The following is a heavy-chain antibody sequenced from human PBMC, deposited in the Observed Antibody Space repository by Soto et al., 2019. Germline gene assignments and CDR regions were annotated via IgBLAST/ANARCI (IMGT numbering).Heavy chain of an antibody. D-gene: IGHD1-20*01. CDR2: IWYDGSGK. J-gene: IGHJ4*02. CDR1: GFTFSNYG. CDR3: AEDDNNDANALDY. V-gene: IGHV3-33*03. Sequence: GGSLRLSCAASGFTFSNYGMHWVRQAPGKGLEWVALIWYDGSGKVYVDSVKGRFTISRDNSKNTLYLQMNSLRDEDTAVYYWAEDDNNDANALDYWGQGTLVTVSS.